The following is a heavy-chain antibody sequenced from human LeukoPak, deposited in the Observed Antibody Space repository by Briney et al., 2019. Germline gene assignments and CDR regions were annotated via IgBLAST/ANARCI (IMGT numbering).Heavy chain of an antibody. Sequence: KPSETLSLTCTVSGGSISSYYWSWIRQPPGKGLEWIWYIYYSGSTNYNPSLKSRVTISVDTSKNQFSLKLNSVTAADTAVYYCARPLYTSSPFDYWGQGTLVTVSS. D-gene: IGHD6-13*01. V-gene: IGHV4-59*08. CDR2: IYYSGST. CDR1: GGSISSYY. J-gene: IGHJ4*02. CDR3: ARPLYTSSPFDY.